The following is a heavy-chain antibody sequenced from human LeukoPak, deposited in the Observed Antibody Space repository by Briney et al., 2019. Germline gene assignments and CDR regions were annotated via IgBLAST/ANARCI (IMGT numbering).Heavy chain of an antibody. CDR2: IYYSGST. CDR1: GGPISSGGYY. CDR3: ASEINDFWSGYFN. J-gene: IGHJ4*02. Sequence: PSQTLSLTCTVSGGPISSGGYYWSWIRQHPGKGLEWIGYIYYSGSTYYNPSLKSRVTISVDTSKNQFSLKLSSVTAADTAVYYCASEINDFWSGYFNWGQGTLVTVSS. D-gene: IGHD3-3*01. V-gene: IGHV4-31*03.